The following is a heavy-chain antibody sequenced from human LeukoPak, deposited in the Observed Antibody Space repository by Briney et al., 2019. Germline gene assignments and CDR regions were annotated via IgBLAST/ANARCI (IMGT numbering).Heavy chain of an antibody. CDR2: IYTSGST. D-gene: IGHD3-3*01. CDR3: ARVDVFGMVSSDYYYYYMDV. J-gene: IGHJ6*03. CDR1: GGSISSYY. V-gene: IGHV4-4*07. Sequence: PSETLSLTCTVSGGSISSYYWSWIRQPAGKGLEWIGRIYTSGSTNYNPSLKSRVTMSVDTSKNQFSLKLSSVTAADTAVYYCARVDVFGMVSSDYYYYYMDVWGKGTTVTVSS.